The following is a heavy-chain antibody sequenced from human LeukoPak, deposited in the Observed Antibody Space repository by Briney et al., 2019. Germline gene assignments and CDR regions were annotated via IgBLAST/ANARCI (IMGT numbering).Heavy chain of an antibody. CDR3: VRGYSGGYAQDSYGLNV. Sequence: PGGSLRLSCAASGFTFSSYWMTWVRQAPGKGLEWVSGSNWNGDSTGYADSVKGRFTISRDNAKNTLYLQMNSLRAEDTALYHCVRGYSGGYAQDSYGLNVWGQGTTVTVSS. V-gene: IGHV3-20*01. J-gene: IGHJ6*02. CDR1: GFTFSSYW. CDR2: SNWNGDST. D-gene: IGHD1-26*01.